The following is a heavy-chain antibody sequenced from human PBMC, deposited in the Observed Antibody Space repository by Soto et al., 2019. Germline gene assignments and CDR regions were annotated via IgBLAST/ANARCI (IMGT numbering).Heavy chain of an antibody. CDR2: ISAYNGNT. Sequence: GSVKVSCKASSYTFTSYGISWFQPPRGQWRYWMGWISAYNGNTNYAQKLQGRVTLTTDTSTDTAYMELRNLRSDDKAFYYCARSRYYFDYWGHGTLVTVSS. V-gene: IGHV1-18*01. D-gene: IGHD3-9*01. CDR3: ARSRYYFDY. CDR1: SYTFTSYG. J-gene: IGHJ4*01.